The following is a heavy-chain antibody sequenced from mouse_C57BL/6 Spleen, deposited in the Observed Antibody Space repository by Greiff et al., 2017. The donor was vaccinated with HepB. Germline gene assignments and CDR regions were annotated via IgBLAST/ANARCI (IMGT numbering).Heavy chain of an antibody. CDR3: TTWRDGNFDY. Sequence: EVQLQQSGAELVRPGASVKLSCTASGFNIKDDYMHWVKQRPEQGLEWIGWIDPENGDTEYASKFQGKATITADTSSNTAYLQLSSLTSEDTAVYYCTTWRDGNFDYWGQSTTLTVSS. CDR2: IDPENGDT. J-gene: IGHJ2*01. CDR1: GFNIKDDY. V-gene: IGHV14-4*01.